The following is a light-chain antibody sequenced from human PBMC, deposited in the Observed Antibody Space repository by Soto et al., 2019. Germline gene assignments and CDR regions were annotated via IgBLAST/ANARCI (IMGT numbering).Light chain of an antibody. CDR1: QSVPRGY. CDR2: GTS. CDR3: QQYSSSIT. J-gene: IGKJ5*01. V-gene: IGKV3-20*01. Sequence: IVLAQSPNTVSLSSGERPTLSYRAAQSVPRGYLGCYQQQPGQATRLLIYGTSSRATGIPDRFSGSGCGTDFTLTISRLEPEDFAMFYCQQYSSSITFGQGTRLEIK.